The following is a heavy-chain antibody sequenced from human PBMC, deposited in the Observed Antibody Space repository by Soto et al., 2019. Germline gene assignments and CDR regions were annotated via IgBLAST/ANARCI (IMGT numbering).Heavy chain of an antibody. CDR3: AKEHRFCSGGSCAIDF. J-gene: IGHJ4*02. V-gene: IGHV1-2*02. CDR1: GYTFTVSY. CDR2: FNPNTGAT. Sequence: QVQLVQSGAEMKKPGASVKVSCKASGYTFTVSYIHWMRQAPGQGFEWMGWFNPNTGATHYAQKFQGRVTMTRDTSISPAYMELSRLRSDDTAVYYCAKEHRFCSGGSCAIDFWGQGTLVTVSS. D-gene: IGHD2-15*01.